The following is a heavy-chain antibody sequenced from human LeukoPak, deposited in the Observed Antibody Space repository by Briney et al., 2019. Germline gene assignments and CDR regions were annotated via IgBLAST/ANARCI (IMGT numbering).Heavy chain of an antibody. D-gene: IGHD4-17*01. CDR1: GFTFSSYA. CDR2: ISGSGGST. V-gene: IGHV3-23*01. CDR3: AKKKGPRGDGDPIDY. Sequence: GGSLRLSCAASGFTFSSYAMSWVRQAPGKGLGWVSAISGSGGSTYYADSVKGRFTISRDNSKNTLYLQMNSLRAEDTAVYYCAKKKGPRGDGDPIDYWGQGTLVTVSS. J-gene: IGHJ4*02.